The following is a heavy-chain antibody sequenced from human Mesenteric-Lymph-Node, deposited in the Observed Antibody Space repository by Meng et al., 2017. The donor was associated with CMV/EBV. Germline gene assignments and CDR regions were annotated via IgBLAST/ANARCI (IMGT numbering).Heavy chain of an antibody. J-gene: IGHJ6*02. D-gene: IGHD5-24*01. Sequence: ASVKVSCKASGYTFTSYGISWVRQAPGQGLEWMGWISAYNGNTNYAQKLQGRVTMTTDTSTSTAYMELSSLRSEDTAAYYCARATVEMANYYYYYGMDVWGQGTTVTVSS. V-gene: IGHV1-18*01. CDR2: ISAYNGNT. CDR1: GYTFTSYG. CDR3: ARATVEMANYYYYYGMDV.